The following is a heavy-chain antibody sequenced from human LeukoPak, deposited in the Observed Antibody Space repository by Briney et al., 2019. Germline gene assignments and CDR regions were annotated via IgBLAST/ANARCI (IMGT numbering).Heavy chain of an antibody. CDR3: ATFPRGPRNC. D-gene: IGHD1-14*01. V-gene: IGHV1-69-2*01. CDR2: IDPEDGET. CDR1: GYTFTSYF. Sequence: GASVKVSCTVSGYTFTSYFIHWVQQAPGKGLEWMGLIDPEDGETIYAENFQGRVTIAADTSTDTAYLELTNLRSHDTAVYYCATFPRGPRNCWGQGTLVTVSS. J-gene: IGHJ4*02.